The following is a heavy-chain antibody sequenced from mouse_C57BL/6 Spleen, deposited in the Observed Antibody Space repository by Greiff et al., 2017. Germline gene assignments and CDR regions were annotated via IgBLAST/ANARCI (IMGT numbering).Heavy chain of an antibody. J-gene: IGHJ4*01. D-gene: IGHD1-1*01. Sequence: EVQGVESGGGLVKPGGSLKLSCAASGFTFSDYGMHWVRQAPEKGLEWVAYISSGSSTIDYADTVKGRFTISRDNAKNTLFLQMTSLRSEDTAMYYCARKLGSSYYYAMDYWGQGTSVTVSS. CDR3: ARKLGSSYYYAMDY. CDR2: ISSGSSTI. CDR1: GFTFSDYG. V-gene: IGHV5-17*01.